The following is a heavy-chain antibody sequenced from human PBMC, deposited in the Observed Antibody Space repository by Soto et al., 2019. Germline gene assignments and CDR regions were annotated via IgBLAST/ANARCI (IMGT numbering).Heavy chain of an antibody. CDR1: GGSISSGGYS. CDR2: IYHSGST. CDR3: ASGGVVVAANDAFDI. J-gene: IGHJ3*02. V-gene: IGHV4-30-2*01. Sequence: QLQLQESGSGLVKPSQTLSLTCAVSGGSISSGGYSWSWIRQPPGKGLEWIGYIYHSGSTYYNPSLKSRVTISVDRSKNQFSLKLSSVTAADTAVYYCASGGVVVAANDAFDIWGQGTMVTVSS. D-gene: IGHD2-15*01.